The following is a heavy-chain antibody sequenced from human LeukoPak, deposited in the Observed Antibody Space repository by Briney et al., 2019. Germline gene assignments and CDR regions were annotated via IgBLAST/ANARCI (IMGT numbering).Heavy chain of an antibody. CDR2: IKQDGSEK. CDR1: GFTFSDYY. D-gene: IGHD3-3*01. V-gene: IGHV3-7*01. J-gene: IGHJ4*02. CDR3: ARDLWSGYYTG. Sequence: PGGSLRLSCAASGFTFSDYYMSWVRQAPGKGLEWVANIKQDGSEKYYVDSVKGRFTISRDNAKNSLYLQMNSLRAEDTAVYYCARDLWSGYYTGWGQGTLVTVSS.